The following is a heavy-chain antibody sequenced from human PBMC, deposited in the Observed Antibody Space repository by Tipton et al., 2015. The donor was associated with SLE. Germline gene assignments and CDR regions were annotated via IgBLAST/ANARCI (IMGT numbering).Heavy chain of an antibody. CDR1: GYSISSGHY. V-gene: IGHV4-38-2*01. D-gene: IGHD4-17*01. CDR2: IYHTGST. CDR3: TRGQRSDYVDHYYYYMDV. J-gene: IGHJ6*03. Sequence: TLSLTCEDSGYSISSGHYWVWLREPPGKGLGWIGAIYHTGSTYYNPSLKSRVTISVDTSKKQFSLKLNSVTASDTAVYFCTRGQRSDYVDHYYYYMDVWGTATTVT.